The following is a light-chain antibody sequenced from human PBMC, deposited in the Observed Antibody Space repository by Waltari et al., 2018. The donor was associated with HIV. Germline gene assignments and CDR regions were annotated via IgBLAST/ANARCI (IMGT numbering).Light chain of an antibody. CDR2: DVS. CDR1: SNDVGGYNY. J-gene: IGLJ3*02. V-gene: IGLV2-14*03. CDR3: ESYTSTSVWV. Sequence: QSALTQPASVYGSPGQSITISCTGSSNDVGGYNYLSWYQQHPGKAPRLMIYDVSTRPSGVSDRFSGSKSGDTASLTISGLQPEDEADYYCESYTSTSVWVFGGGTRLTVL.